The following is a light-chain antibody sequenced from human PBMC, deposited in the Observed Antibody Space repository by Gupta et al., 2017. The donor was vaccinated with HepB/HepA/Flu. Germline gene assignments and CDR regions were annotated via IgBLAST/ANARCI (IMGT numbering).Light chain of an antibody. J-gene: IGKJ1*01. CDR3: MQNSHWPPT. CDR1: QSLVYSNGNTY. V-gene: IGKV2-30*01. Sequence: DGVLTQSPLSLPVTLGQPASISCRASQSLVYSNGNTYLTWFQQRPGQSPRRLIYEVSNRDSGVPDRFSGSGSGTDFTLRISKVQAEDVGVYYCMQNSHWPPTFGQGTQVEIK. CDR2: EVS.